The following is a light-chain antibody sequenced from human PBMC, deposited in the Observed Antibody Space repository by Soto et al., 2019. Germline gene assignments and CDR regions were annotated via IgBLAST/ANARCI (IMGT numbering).Light chain of an antibody. CDR1: SSDVGGYNY. CDR2: DVS. Sequence: QSALTQPRSVYGSPGQSVTISCTGTSSDVGGYNYVSWYQQHPGKAPKLMIYDVSKRPSGVPDRFSGSKSGNTASLTISGLQAEDEAYYYCCSYAGSYSSFGTGTKVTVL. J-gene: IGLJ1*01. CDR3: CSYAGSYSS. V-gene: IGLV2-11*01.